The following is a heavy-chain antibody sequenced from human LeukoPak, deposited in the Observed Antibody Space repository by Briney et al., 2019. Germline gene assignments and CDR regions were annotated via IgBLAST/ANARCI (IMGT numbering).Heavy chain of an antibody. V-gene: IGHV5-51*01. CDR1: GYSFTSYW. CDR2: IYPGDSDT. Sequence: GESLKISCKGSGYSFTSYWIGWVRQMPGKGLEWMGIIYPGDSDTRYSPSFQGQVTISADKSISTAYLQWSSLRAEDTAVYYCAKGTYYDSSGAYAFDIWGQGTMVTVSS. CDR3: AKGTYYDSSGAYAFDI. D-gene: IGHD3-22*01. J-gene: IGHJ3*02.